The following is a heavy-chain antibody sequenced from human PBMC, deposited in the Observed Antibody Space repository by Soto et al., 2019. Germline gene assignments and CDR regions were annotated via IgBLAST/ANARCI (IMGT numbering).Heavy chain of an antibody. CDR1: EFTFSSYS. J-gene: IGHJ6*02. Sequence: VGSLRLSCAASEFTFSSYSMNWVRQASGKGLEWVSSFSSSSSYIYYADSVPGRFTISRDNAKNSLYLQMNSLRAEDTAVYYCARGRSYGSGSYYMETDYYYGMDVWGQGTTVTVSS. D-gene: IGHD3-10*01. CDR2: FSSSSSYI. CDR3: ARGRSYGSGSYYMETDYYYGMDV. V-gene: IGHV3-21*01.